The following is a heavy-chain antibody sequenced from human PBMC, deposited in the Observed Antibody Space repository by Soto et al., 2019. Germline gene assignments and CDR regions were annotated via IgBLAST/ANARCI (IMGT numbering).Heavy chain of an antibody. D-gene: IGHD3-22*01. CDR3: ASTTYDSSAYYYWYLGL. CDR1: EDTFRNYA. CDR2: IIPIFGTA. J-gene: IGHJ2*01. V-gene: IGHV1-69*06. Sequence: QVELVQSGAEVKKPGSSVKVSCQASEDTFRNYAISWVRQAPGQRLAWMGGIIPIFGTANYAQKLQGRVPITADTSANTVYLELSSLRSEDTAVYYCASTTYDSSAYYYWYLGLWGRGTLVTVSS.